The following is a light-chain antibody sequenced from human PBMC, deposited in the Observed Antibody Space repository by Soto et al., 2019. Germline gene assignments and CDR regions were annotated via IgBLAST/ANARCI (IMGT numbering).Light chain of an antibody. CDR3: QQYGSSPWT. J-gene: IGKJ1*01. CDR2: GAS. Sequence: ETVLTQSPGTLSLSPGERATLSCRASQTIRSNYLAWYRQTPGQDPRLLIYGASNRATGIADRFSGSGSGTYCTLIISRLEPEDFALYYGQQYGSSPWTFGQGTKVEIK. V-gene: IGKV3-20*01. CDR1: QTIRSNY.